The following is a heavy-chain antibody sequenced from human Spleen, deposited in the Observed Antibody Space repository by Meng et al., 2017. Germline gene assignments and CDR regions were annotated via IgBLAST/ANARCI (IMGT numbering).Heavy chain of an antibody. Sequence: SETLSLTCTVSGGSISNYYWSWIRQPPGKGLEWIGYIYDTGSTNHNPSLKSRVSISVDTSKNQFSLRLSSVTAADTAVYYCARPSRDGLNSYFDYWGQGKLVTVSS. V-gene: IGHV4-59*01. CDR2: IYDTGST. D-gene: IGHD5-24*01. J-gene: IGHJ4*02. CDR1: GGSISNYY. CDR3: ARPSRDGLNSYFDY.